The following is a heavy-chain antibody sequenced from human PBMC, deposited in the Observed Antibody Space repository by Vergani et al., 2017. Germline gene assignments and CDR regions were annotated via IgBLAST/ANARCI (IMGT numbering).Heavy chain of an antibody. CDR2: FDPEDGET. CDR1: GYTLTELS. D-gene: IGHD4-17*01. J-gene: IGHJ4*02. V-gene: IGHV1-24*01. Sequence: QVQLVQSGAEVKKPGASVKVSCKVSGYTLTELSMHWVRQAPGKGLEWMGGFDPEDGETIYAQKFQGRVTMTEDTSTYTAYMELSSLRSEDTAVYYCATVPYNEHYGDYVFDYWGQGTLVTVSS. CDR3: ATVPYNEHYGDYVFDY.